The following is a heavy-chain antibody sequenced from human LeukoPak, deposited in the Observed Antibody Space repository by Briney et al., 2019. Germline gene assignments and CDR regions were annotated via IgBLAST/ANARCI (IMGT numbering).Heavy chain of an antibody. CDR3: ASFGAHSFDY. CDR1: GYTFTSYA. D-gene: IGHD3-10*01. CDR2: INTGTGNP. V-gene: IGHV7-4-1*02. Sequence: GASVKVSCKTSGYTFTSYAMNWVRQAAGQGREFMGWINTGTGNPTYAQGFTGRFVFSLDTSVSTAYLQISTLKPEDTAVYYCASFGAHSFDYWGQGTLVTVSS. J-gene: IGHJ4*02.